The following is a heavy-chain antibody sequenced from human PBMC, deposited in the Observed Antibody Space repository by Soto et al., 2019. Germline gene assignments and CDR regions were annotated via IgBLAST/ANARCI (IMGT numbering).Heavy chain of an antibody. Sequence: PSETLSLTCTVSGGSISSYYWSWIRQPPGKGLEWIGYIYYSGSTNYNPSLKSRVTISVDTSKNQFSLKLSSVTAADTAVYYCARDSDLGGYSYGYWGQGTLVTVSS. CDR2: IYYSGST. J-gene: IGHJ4*02. D-gene: IGHD5-18*01. V-gene: IGHV4-59*01. CDR1: GGSISSYY. CDR3: ARDSDLGGYSYGY.